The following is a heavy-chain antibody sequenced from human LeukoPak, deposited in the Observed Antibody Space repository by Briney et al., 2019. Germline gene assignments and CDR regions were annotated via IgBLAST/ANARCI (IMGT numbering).Heavy chain of an antibody. CDR2: NYNSGTT. J-gene: IGHJ4*02. V-gene: IGHV4-59*01. Sequence: PSETLSLTCDVPGGSISTYYWSWIRQPPGKGLEWIGYNYNSGTTNYNPSLRSRVTVSVDRSKNQFSLRLTSVTAADTAVYYCARERASAGPHFDHGGGGILVTVSS. D-gene: IGHD6-13*01. CDR3: ARERASAGPHFDH. CDR1: GGSISTYY.